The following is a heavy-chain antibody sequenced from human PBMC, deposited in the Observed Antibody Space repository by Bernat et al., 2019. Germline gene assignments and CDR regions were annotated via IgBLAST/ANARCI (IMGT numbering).Heavy chain of an antibody. CDR3: ARDSLIGYYYDSSGYDY. CDR1: GYTFTSYA. D-gene: IGHD3-22*01. V-gene: IGHV1-3*01. Sequence: QVQLVQSGAEVKKPGASVKVSCKASGYTFTSYAMHWVRQAPGQRLEWMGWINAGNGNTKYSQKFQGRVTITRDTSASTAYMELSSLRSEDTAVYYCARDSLIGYYYDSSGYDYWGQGTLVTVSS. CDR2: INAGNGNT. J-gene: IGHJ4*02.